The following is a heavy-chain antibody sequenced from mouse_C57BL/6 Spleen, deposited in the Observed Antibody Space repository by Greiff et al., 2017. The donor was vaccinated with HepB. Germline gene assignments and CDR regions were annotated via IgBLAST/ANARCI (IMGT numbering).Heavy chain of an antibody. J-gene: IGHJ3*01. CDR1: GYSFTSYY. CDR2: IYPGSGNT. Sequence: VQLVESGPELVKPGASVKISCKASGYSFTSYYIHWVKQRPGQGLEWIGWIYPGSGNTKYNEKFKGKATLTADTSSSTAYMQLSSLTSEDSAVYYCARSDAAWFAYWGQGTLVTVSA. V-gene: IGHV1-66*01. CDR3: ARSDAAWFAY.